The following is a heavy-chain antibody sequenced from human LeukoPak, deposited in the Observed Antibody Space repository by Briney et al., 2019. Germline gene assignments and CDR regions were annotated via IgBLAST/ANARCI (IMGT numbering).Heavy chain of an antibody. D-gene: IGHD3-22*01. CDR3: ARDSEENGSSGYSPRDY. V-gene: IGHV1-69*06. CDR1: GGTFSSYA. Sequence: SVKVSCKASGGTFSSYAISWVRQAPGQGLEWMGRIIPIFGTANYAQKFQGRVTITADKSTSTAYMELSSLRSEDTAVYYCARDSEENGSSGYSPRDYWGQGTLVTVSS. J-gene: IGHJ4*02. CDR2: IIPIFGTA.